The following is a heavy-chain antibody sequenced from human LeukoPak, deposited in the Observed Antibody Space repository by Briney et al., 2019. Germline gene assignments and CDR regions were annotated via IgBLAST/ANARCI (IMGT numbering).Heavy chain of an antibody. Sequence: GGSLRLSCAASGFTFSSYGMHWVRQAPGKGLEWVAFIRYDGSNKYYADSVKGRFTISRDNSKNTLYLQMNSLRAEDTAVYYCAKDMTRGYSYGFDYWGQGTLVTVSS. CDR2: IRYDGSNK. CDR3: AKDMTRGYSYGFDY. V-gene: IGHV3-30*02. CDR1: GFTFSSYG. D-gene: IGHD5-18*01. J-gene: IGHJ4*02.